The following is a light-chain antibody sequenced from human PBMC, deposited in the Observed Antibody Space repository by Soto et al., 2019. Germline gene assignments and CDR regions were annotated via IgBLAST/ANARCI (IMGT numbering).Light chain of an antibody. CDR2: EDN. CDR1: SGSIASNY. Sequence: LTQPPSVSESPGKTVTISCTRSSGSIASNYVQWYQQRPGSAPTTVIYEDNQRPSGVPDRFSGSIDSSSNSASLTISGLKTEDEADYYCQSYDSSNPVVFGGGTQLTVL. CDR3: QSYDSSNPVV. V-gene: IGLV6-57*04. J-gene: IGLJ2*01.